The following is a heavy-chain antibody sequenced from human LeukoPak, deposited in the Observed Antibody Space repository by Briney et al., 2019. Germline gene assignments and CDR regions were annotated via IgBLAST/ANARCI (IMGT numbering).Heavy chain of an antibody. D-gene: IGHD5-12*01. J-gene: IGHJ4*02. CDR3: VGQLGNSGHTG. CDR1: GFTVSSNY. V-gene: IGHV3-53*01. Sequence: GGSLRLSCVASGFTVSSNYMSWVRQAPGKGLEWVSVIYRDGSTSYADSVKGRFTISRDNSKNTLYLQMNSLRAEDTVVYYCVGQLGNSGHTGWGQGTLVTVSS. CDR2: IYRDGST.